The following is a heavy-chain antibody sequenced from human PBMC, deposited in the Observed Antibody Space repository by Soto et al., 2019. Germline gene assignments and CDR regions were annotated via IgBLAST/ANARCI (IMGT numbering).Heavy chain of an antibody. CDR3: ARCTHTAMLTYYYYYGMDV. CDR2: IIPIFGTA. Sequence: QVQLVQSGAEVKKPGSSVKVSCKASGGTFSSYAISWVRQAPGQGLEWMGGIIPIFGTANYAQKFQGRVTITADESTSTAYMELSSLRSEDTAVYYCARCTHTAMLTYYYYYGMDVWGKGNTVTASS. CDR1: GGTFSSYA. D-gene: IGHD5-18*01. J-gene: IGHJ6*04. V-gene: IGHV1-69*01.